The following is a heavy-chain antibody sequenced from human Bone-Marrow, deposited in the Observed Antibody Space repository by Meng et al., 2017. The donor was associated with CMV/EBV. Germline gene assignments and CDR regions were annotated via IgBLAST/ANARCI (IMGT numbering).Heavy chain of an antibody. Sequence: SGPTLVKPTQTLTLTCTFSGFSLSTSGMRVSWIRQPPGKALEWLARIDWDDDKFYSTSLKTRLTISKDTSKNQVVLTMTNMDPVDTATYYCARTPSSSSENWFDPWGQGTLGTVS. V-gene: IGHV2-70D*14. CDR3: ARTPSSSSENWFDP. D-gene: IGHD6-6*01. CDR1: GFSLSTSGMR. J-gene: IGHJ5*02. CDR2: IDWDDDK.